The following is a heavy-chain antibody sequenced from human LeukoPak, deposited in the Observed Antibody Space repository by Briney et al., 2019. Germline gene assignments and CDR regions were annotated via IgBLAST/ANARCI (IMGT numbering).Heavy chain of an antibody. CDR2: IYYSGST. J-gene: IGHJ4*02. Sequence: SETLSLTCTVSGGSISSYYWSWIRQPPGKGLEWIGYIYYSGSTNYNPSLKSRVTISVDTSKNQFSLKLNSVTAADTAVYYCERDRSEFDYWGQGTLVTVSS. CDR3: ERDRSEFDY. V-gene: IGHV4-59*01. D-gene: IGHD1-14*01. CDR1: GGSISSYY.